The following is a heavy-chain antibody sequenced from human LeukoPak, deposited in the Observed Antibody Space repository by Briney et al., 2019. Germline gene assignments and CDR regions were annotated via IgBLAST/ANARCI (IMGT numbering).Heavy chain of an antibody. CDR1: GGSFSGYY. CDR3: ARIIAAAGTDY. V-gene: IGHV4-34*01. CDR2: INHSGST. D-gene: IGHD6-13*01. Sequence: SETLSLTCAVYGGSFSGYYWSWIRQPPGKGLEWIGEINHSGSTNYNPSLKSRVTISVDTSKNQFSLKLSSVTAADTAVYYCARIIAAAGTDYWGQGTLVTVSS. J-gene: IGHJ4*02.